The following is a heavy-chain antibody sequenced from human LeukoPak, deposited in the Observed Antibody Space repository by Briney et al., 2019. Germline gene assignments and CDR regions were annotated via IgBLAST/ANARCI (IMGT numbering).Heavy chain of an antibody. CDR2: IIPIFGTA. CDR1: GGTFSSYA. CDR3: ARAGEGLSGSYLLYYYYYGMDV. V-gene: IGHV1-69*06. Sequence: SVKVSCKASGGTFSSYAISWVRQAPGQGLEWMGGIIPIFGTANYAQKFQGRVTITADKSTSTAYMELSSLRSEDTAVYYCARAGEGLSGSYLLYYYYYGMDVWGKGTRSPSPQ. D-gene: IGHD3-10*01. J-gene: IGHJ6*04.